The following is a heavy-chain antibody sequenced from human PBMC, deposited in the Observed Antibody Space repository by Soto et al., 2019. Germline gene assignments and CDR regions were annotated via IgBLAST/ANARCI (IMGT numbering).Heavy chain of an antibody. CDR2: CTPSSSSI. Sequence: EVQLVESGGGLVKPGGSLRLSCAASGFTFKLYTMHWVRQAPGKGLEWVSFCTPSSSSISYADSVEGRFTISRDNARNSLYLQIHNLRAEDTAGYYCARDAASSLDHWGQGTLVTVSS. CDR3: ARDAASSLDH. V-gene: IGHV3-21*01. CDR1: GFTFKLYT. J-gene: IGHJ4*02. D-gene: IGHD6-13*01.